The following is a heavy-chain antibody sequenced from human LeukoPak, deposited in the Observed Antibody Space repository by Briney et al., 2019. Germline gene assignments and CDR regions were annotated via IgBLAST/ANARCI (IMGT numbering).Heavy chain of an antibody. CDR2: INSNSGAR. J-gene: IGHJ4*02. V-gene: IGHV1-2*02. CDR1: GYTFSGYY. Sequence: GASVNVSCLASGYTFSGYYLHCVRQAPGQGLESMGWINSNSGARNYAPKFQGRVTFSRDNSISTAYMELSSLRSDDTAIYYCARGLGGATTGFDHWGQGTLVTVSS. CDR3: ARGLGGATTGFDH. D-gene: IGHD1-26*01.